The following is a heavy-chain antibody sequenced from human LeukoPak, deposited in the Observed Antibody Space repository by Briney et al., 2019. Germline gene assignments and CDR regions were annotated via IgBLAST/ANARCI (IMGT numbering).Heavy chain of an antibody. CDR1: GYSFTNYW. J-gene: IGHJ3*01. Sequence: GESLQISCKASGYSFTNYWIGWVRQMPGKGLEWMGIVYPGDSETRYSPSFQGQVTILADKSINTAYLQWSSLKASDTAMYYCASLATIVDGAFDLWGQGTMVTVSS. CDR3: ASLATIVDGAFDL. CDR2: VYPGDSET. D-gene: IGHD3-22*01. V-gene: IGHV5-51*01.